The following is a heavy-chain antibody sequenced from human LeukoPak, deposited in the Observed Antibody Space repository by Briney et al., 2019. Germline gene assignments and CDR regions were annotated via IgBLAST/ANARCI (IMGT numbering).Heavy chain of an antibody. J-gene: IGHJ4*02. CDR1: GFTFSNAW. V-gene: IGHV3-15*01. Sequence: PGGSLRLSCAASGFTFSNAWMSWVRQAPGKGLEWVGRIKSKTDGGATDYAAPVKGRFTISRDDSKTTLYLQMNSLKGEDTGVYYCATDYDILTGYYFGSWGQGTLVTVSS. CDR3: ATDYDILTGYYFGS. D-gene: IGHD3-9*01. CDR2: IKSKTDGGAT.